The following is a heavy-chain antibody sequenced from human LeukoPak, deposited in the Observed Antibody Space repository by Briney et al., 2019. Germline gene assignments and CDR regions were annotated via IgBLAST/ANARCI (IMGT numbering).Heavy chain of an antibody. V-gene: IGHV3-48*01. J-gene: IGHJ4*02. CDR2: ISSSSSTI. Sequence: GGPLRLSCAASGFTFSSHSMNWVRQAPGKGLEWVSYISSSSSTIYYADSVKGRFTISRDNAKNSLYLQMNSLRAEDTAVYYCARGAYYYEDWGQGTLVTVSS. CDR3: ARGAYYYED. CDR1: GFTFSSHS. D-gene: IGHD3-22*01.